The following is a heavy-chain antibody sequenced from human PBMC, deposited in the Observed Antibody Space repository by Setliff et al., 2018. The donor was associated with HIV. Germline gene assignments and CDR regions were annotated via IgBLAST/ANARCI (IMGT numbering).Heavy chain of an antibody. V-gene: IGHV3-48*01. J-gene: IGHJ4*02. CDR1: GFTFSTYS. CDR3: ARTPHYYDYAWGSYGAPLYYFDH. Sequence: GGSLRLSCVASGFTFSTYSMNWVRQAPGKGLEWISYIGSSSSTIYYADSVKGRFTISRDNAKNSLYLQMNSLRAEDTAVYYCARTPHYYDYAWGSYGAPLYYFDHWGQGTLVTVSS. CDR2: IGSSSSTI. D-gene: IGHD3-16*01.